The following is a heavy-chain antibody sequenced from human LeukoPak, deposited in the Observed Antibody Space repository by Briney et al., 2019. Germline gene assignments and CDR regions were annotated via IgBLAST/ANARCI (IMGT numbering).Heavy chain of an antibody. CDR3: ARHGNADWFDP. V-gene: IGHV4-38-2*01. J-gene: IGHJ5*02. CDR2: IYHSGST. D-gene: IGHD4-23*01. Sequence: KTSETLSLTXAVSGYSISSGYYWGWIRQPPGKGLEWIGSIYHSGSTYYNPSLKSRVTISVDTSKNQFSLKLSSVTAADTAVYYCARHGNADWFDPWGQGTLVTVSS. CDR1: GYSISSGYY.